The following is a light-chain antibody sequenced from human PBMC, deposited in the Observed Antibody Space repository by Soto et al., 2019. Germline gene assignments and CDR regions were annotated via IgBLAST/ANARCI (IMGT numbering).Light chain of an antibody. CDR1: QSVSHN. CDR3: EQYNRCAPLYT. CDR2: GAS. V-gene: IGKV3-15*01. Sequence: EIVMTQSPATLSVYPGEGATLSCSASQSVSHNLAWYQQKPGQAPRLLIYGASTRATGIPTRFSGSGSGTEFTLTISSPQSEDFAVYLCEQYNRCAPLYTFGHATQLEFK. J-gene: IGKJ2*01.